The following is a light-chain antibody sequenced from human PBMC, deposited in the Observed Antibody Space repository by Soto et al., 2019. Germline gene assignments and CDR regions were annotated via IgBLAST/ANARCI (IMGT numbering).Light chain of an antibody. Sequence: QSVLTQPASVSGSPGQSITISCTGTSSDVGGYNYVSWYQQHPGKAPKLMVYDVSNRPSGVSNRFSGSKSGNTASLTISGLQAEDEADYYCSSYTSGSTPAFGTGTKVTVL. CDR3: SSYTSGSTPA. V-gene: IGLV2-14*01. CDR2: DVS. CDR1: SSDVGGYNY. J-gene: IGLJ1*01.